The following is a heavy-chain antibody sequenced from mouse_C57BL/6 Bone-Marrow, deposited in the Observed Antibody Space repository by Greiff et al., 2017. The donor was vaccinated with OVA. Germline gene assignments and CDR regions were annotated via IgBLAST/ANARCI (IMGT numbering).Heavy chain of an antibody. CDR2: IYPGDGDT. V-gene: IGHV1-82*01. Sequence: QVQLKESGPELVKPGASVKISCKASGYAFSSSWMNWVKQRPGKGLEWIGRIYPGDGDTNYNGKFKGKATLTADKSSSTASMQLSSLTSEDSAVYCCARSIITLDNWGQGTTLTVSS. D-gene: IGHD2-12*01. CDR3: ARSIITLDN. J-gene: IGHJ2*01. CDR1: GYAFSSSW.